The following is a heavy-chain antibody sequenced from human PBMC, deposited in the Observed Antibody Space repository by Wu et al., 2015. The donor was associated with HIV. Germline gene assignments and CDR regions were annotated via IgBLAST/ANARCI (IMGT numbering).Heavy chain of an antibody. J-gene: IGHJ4*02. V-gene: IGHV1-18*01. CDR2: ISVYNDKT. CDR1: GGTFRNYA. CDR3: ARDIFPGGELLVADY. D-gene: IGHD3-10*01. Sequence: QVQLVQSGPEVRKPGSSVKVSCRASGGTFRNYAVNWVRQAPGQGLEWMGWISVYNDKTVYGQKFQDRFTMTTDTSTSTAYMELRSLRSDDTATYFCARDIFPGGELLVADYWGQGTLVSVSS.